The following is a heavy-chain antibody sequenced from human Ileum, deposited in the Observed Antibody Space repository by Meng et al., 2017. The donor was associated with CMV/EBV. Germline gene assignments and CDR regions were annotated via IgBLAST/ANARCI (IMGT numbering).Heavy chain of an antibody. D-gene: IGHD3-3*01. Sequence: QLQLQEAGPGLVKPSETLSLPCTASGGSTTSSTYYWGWIRQSPGKGLEWIGSVYYSGTTYYNPSLKSRVNMSIDTSKNRFSLKLSSATAADTAVYYCARNVGFYSSQIAYWGQGALVTVSS. CDR3: ARNVGFYSSQIAY. J-gene: IGHJ4*02. CDR1: GGSTTSSTYY. V-gene: IGHV4-39*07. CDR2: VYYSGTT.